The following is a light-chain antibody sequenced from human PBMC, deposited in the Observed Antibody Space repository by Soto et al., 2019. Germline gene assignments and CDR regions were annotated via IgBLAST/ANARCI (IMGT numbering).Light chain of an antibody. Sequence: IQMTQSPSSVSASVGDTVTLSCQTSHGVSGWLAWYQQKPGKAPTLLIYTVSNLQSGVPSRFSGRGSGTDFSLTITTLQPEDFATYFCQQGKTFLFTFGHGTKVEVK. V-gene: IGKV1-12*01. CDR3: QQGKTFLFT. CDR2: TVS. J-gene: IGKJ3*01. CDR1: HGVSGW.